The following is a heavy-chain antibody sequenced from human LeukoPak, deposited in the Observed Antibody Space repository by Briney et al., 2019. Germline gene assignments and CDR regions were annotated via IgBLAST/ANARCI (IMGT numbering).Heavy chain of an antibody. CDR3: ANELGTLFDY. CDR1: GFIFNSYA. V-gene: IGHV3-23*01. Sequence: GGSLRLSCAASGFIFNSYAMSWVRQAPGKGLEWVSTISGSGDSTYYADSVKGRFTISRDNSKNTLYLQMNSLRAEDTAVYYCANELGTLFDYWGQGTLVTVSS. D-gene: IGHD7-27*01. CDR2: ISGSGDST. J-gene: IGHJ4*02.